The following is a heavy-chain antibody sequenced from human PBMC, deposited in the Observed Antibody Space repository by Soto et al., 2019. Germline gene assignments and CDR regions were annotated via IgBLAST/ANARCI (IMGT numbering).Heavy chain of an antibody. J-gene: IGHJ6*02. CDR2: IIPILGIA. CDR1: GGTFSSYT. CDR3: ARKPMITFGGVIAAGMDV. V-gene: IGHV1-69*02. Sequence: QVQLVQSGAEVKKPGSSVKVSCKASGGTFSSYTISWVRQAPGQGLEWMGRIIPILGIANYAQKFQGRVTNNADKSTSTACRELSSLRSEATAVYYCARKPMITFGGVIAAGMDVWGQGTTVTVSS. D-gene: IGHD3-16*02.